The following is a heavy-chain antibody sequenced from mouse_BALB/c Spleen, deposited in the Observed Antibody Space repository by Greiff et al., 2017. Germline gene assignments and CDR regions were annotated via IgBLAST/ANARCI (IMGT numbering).Heavy chain of an antibody. CDR2: IWGGGST. V-gene: IGHV2-6-5*01. Sequence: QVQLKESGPGLVAPSQSLSITCTVSGFSLTDYGVSWIRQPPGKGLEWLGVIWGGGSTYYNSALKSRLRISNDNSKSQVVLKMNSLQTDDTAMYYYAKQTETKWYFDVWGAGTTVTVSA. D-gene: IGHD4-1*01. CDR1: GFSLTDYG. CDR3: AKQTETKWYFDV. J-gene: IGHJ1*01.